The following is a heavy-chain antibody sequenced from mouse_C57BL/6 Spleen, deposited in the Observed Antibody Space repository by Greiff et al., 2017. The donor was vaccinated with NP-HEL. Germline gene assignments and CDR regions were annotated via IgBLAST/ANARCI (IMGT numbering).Heavy chain of an antibody. CDR1: GFTFSSYA. V-gene: IGHV5-9-1*02. CDR3: TRGTSRQLRLPFAY. Sequence: EVQLVESGEGLVKPGGSLKLSCAASGFTFSSYAMSWVRQTPEKRLEWVAYISSGGDYIYYADTVKGRFTISRDNARNTLYLQMSSLKSEDTAMYYCTRGTSRQLRLPFAYWGQGTLVTVSA. D-gene: IGHD3-2*02. J-gene: IGHJ3*01. CDR2: ISSGGDYI.